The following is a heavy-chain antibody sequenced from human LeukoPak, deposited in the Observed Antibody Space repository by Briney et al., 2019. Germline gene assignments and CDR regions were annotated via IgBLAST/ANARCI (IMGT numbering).Heavy chain of an antibody. J-gene: IGHJ4*02. CDR3: ARQTRDGSGSRGYFFDF. D-gene: IGHD3-10*01. CDR2: NYPGDSDT. Sequence: GESLKISCKGSGYIFTHNCLGWVRQRPGKGLEWIGINYPGDSDTRYSPSFEGQGTISFAKSSSTAYLRWSSPRPSDNALYYLARQTRDGSGSRGYFFDFWGQGTLVTVSS. CDR1: GYIFTHNC. V-gene: IGHV5-51*01.